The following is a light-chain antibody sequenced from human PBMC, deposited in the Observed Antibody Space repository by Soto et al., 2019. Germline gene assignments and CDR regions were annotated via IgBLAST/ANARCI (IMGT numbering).Light chain of an antibody. J-gene: IGKJ1*01. CDR3: HHYATSSRT. CDR2: AAS. CDR1: QSVSSSY. V-gene: IGKV3-20*01. Sequence: EIVLTQSPGTLSLSPGERATLSCRASQSVSSSYLGWYQQKPGQAPRLLIYAASSRATGIPNRFSGSGSGKDFTLSISRLEPEDFAVYYCHHYATSSRTFGQGTKVDIK.